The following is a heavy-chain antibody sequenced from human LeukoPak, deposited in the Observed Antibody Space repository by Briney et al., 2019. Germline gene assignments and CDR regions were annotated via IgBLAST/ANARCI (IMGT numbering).Heavy chain of an antibody. J-gene: IGHJ4*02. CDR2: FYNSGSS. CDR3: TRGAGWLIDY. Sequence: SETPSLTCTVSDDSISDYYRGWIRQPPGKGLEWIGYFYNSGSSTYNPSLKSRVTISVDTSKEQFSLKVNSVTAADTAVYYCTRGAGWLIDYWGQGILVTVSS. V-gene: IGHV4-59*01. D-gene: IGHD3-16*01. CDR1: DDSISDYY.